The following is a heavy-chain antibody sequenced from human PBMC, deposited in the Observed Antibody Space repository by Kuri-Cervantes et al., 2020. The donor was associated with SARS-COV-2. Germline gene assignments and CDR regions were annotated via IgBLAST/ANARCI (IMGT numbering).Heavy chain of an antibody. J-gene: IGHJ4*02. V-gene: IGHV1-18*01. CDR1: GYTSTSYG. CDR3: ARDSMTTRDFDY. CDR2: ISAYNGNT. Sequence: ASVKVSCKASGYTSTSYGISWVRQAPGQGLEWMGWISAYNGNTNYAQKLQGRVTMTTDTSTSTAYMELRSLRADDTAVYYCARDSMTTRDFDYWGQGTLVTVSS. D-gene: IGHD4-11*01.